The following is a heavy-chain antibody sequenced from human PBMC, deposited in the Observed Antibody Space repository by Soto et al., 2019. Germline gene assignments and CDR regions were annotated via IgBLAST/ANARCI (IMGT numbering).Heavy chain of an antibody. V-gene: IGHV3-53*01. D-gene: IGHD3-10*01. J-gene: IGHJ6*02. Sequence: PGGSLRLSCAASGITIMSNYMSWFRQAPGKGLEWVSVIYSGGDTQYADSVKGRFIISRDTSKNTLYLQMNSVRAEDTPTYYCARDQECGGRNCYGMDVRGQGTPGTVS. CDR3: ARDQECGGRNCYGMDV. CDR2: IYSGGDT. CDR1: GITIMSNY.